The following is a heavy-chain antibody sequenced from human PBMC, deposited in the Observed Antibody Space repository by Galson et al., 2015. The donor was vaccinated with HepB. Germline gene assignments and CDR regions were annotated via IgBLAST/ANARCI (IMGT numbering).Heavy chain of an antibody. D-gene: IGHD3-22*01. CDR1: GFTFSSYA. CDR3: ASRHYDSSGYYYGYYYYGMDV. CDR2: ISYDGSNK. V-gene: IGHV3-30-3*01. J-gene: IGHJ6*02. Sequence: SLRLSCAASGFTFSSYAMHWVRQAPDKGLEWLAVISYDGSNKYYADSVKGRFTIPRDNSKNTLYLQMNSLRAEDTAVYYCASRHYDSSGYYYGYYYYGMDVWGQGITVTVSS.